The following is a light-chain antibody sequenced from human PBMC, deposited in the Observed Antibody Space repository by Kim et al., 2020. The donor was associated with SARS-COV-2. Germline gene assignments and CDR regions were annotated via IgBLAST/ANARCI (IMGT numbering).Light chain of an antibody. CDR1: SGYSNYK. CDR2: VGTGGIVG. J-gene: IGLJ3*02. Sequence: TCTLSSGYSNYKVDWYQQRPGKGPRLGMRVGTGGIVGSKGDGIPDRFSVLGSGLNRYLTSKNIQEEDESDYHCGADHGSGSNFVRVFGGGTQLTVL. V-gene: IGLV9-49*01. CDR3: GADHGSGSNFVRV.